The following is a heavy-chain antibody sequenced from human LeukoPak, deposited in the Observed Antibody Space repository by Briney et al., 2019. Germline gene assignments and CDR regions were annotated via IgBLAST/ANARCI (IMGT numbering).Heavy chain of an antibody. Sequence: PGGSLRLSCAASGFTFSSYGMHWVRQAPGKGLEWVAVIWYDGSNKYYADSVKGRFTISRDNSKNTLYLQMNSLTADDTAVYYCAKDRRGATNGFDYWGQGTLVTVSS. V-gene: IGHV3-33*06. CDR3: AKDRRGATNGFDY. J-gene: IGHJ4*02. CDR1: GFTFSSYG. D-gene: IGHD1-26*01. CDR2: IWYDGSNK.